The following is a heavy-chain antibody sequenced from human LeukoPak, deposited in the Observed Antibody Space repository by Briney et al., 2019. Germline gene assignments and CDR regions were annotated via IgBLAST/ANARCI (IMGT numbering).Heavy chain of an antibody. CDR2: IIPIFGTA. D-gene: IGHD4-17*01. J-gene: IGHJ6*03. V-gene: IGHV1-69*06. Sequence: SVKASCKASGGTFSSYAISWVRQAPGQGLEWMGGIIPIFGTANYAQKFQGRVTITADKSTSTAYMELSSLRSEDTAVYYCATLSSGADYGDYYYYYYMDVWGKGTTVTVSS. CDR1: GGTFSSYA. CDR3: ATLSSGADYGDYYYYYYMDV.